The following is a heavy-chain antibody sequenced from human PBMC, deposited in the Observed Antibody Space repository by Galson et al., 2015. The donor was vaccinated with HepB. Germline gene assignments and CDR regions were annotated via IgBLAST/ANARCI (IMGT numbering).Heavy chain of an antibody. Sequence: SLRLSCAASGFTFGDYAMSWFRQAPGKGLEWVGFIRSKAYGGTTEYAASVKGRFTISRDDSKSIAYLQMNSLKTDDTAVYYCTRGIAAAGKRGHYYYYYMDVWGKGTTVTVSS. J-gene: IGHJ6*03. CDR2: IRSKAYGGTT. V-gene: IGHV3-49*03. D-gene: IGHD6-13*01. CDR1: GFTFGDYA. CDR3: TRGIAAAGKRGHYYYYYMDV.